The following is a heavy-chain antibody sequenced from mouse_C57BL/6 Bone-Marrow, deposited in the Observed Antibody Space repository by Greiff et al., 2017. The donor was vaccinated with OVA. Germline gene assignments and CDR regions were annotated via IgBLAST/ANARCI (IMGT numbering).Heavy chain of an antibody. D-gene: IGHD2-4*01. CDR3: ARSPYDYDGY. Sequence: VKLKQPGAELVKPGASVKMSCKASGYTFTSYWITWVKQRPGQGLEWIGDIYPGSGSTNYNEKFKSKATLTVDTSSSTAYMQLSSLTSEDSAVYYCARSPYDYDGYWGQGTTLTVSS. CDR2: IYPGSGST. J-gene: IGHJ2*01. CDR1: GYTFTSYW. V-gene: IGHV1-55*01.